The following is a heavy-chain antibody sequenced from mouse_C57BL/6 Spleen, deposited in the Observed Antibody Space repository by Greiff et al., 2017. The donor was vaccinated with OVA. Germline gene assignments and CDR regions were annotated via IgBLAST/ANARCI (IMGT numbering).Heavy chain of an antibody. CDR1: GYSITSGYD. J-gene: IGHJ2*01. CDR3: AREGFGYFDY. Sequence: ESGPGMVKPSQSLSLTCTVTGYSITSGYDWHWIRHFPGNKLEWMGYISYSGSTNYNPSLKSRISITHDTSKNHFFLKLNSVTTEDTATYYCAREGFGYFDYWGQGTTLTVSS. V-gene: IGHV3-1*01. CDR2: ISYSGST.